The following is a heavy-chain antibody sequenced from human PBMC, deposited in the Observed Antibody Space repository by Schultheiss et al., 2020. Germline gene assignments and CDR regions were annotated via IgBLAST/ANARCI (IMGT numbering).Heavy chain of an antibody. Sequence: SETLSLTCAVSGGSISSSDWWSWVRQPPGKGVEWIREIYHSGSTNYNPSLKSRVIISADMSKNQFLLKVTSVTAADTAVYYCASSPGGYDPLDSWGQGTLVTVSS. CDR3: ASSPGGYDPLDS. D-gene: IGHD5-12*01. J-gene: IGHJ4*02. V-gene: IGHV4-4*02. CDR1: GGSISSSDW. CDR2: IYHSGST.